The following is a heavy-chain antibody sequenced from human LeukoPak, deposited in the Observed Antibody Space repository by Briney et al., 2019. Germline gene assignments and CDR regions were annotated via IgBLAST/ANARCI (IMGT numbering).Heavy chain of an antibody. V-gene: IGHV6-1*01. J-gene: IGHJ6*03. CDR1: GDNVSSNSAA. D-gene: IGHD3-10*01. CDR3: ARSSGDMDV. Sequence: SQTLSLTCAISGDNVSSNSAAWNWIRQSPSGGLEWLGRTYYRSKWYNEYAVSVKRRITINPDTSKNQFTLQLNSVTPEDTAVYYCARSSGDMDVWDKGSTVTVSS. CDR2: TYYRSKWYN.